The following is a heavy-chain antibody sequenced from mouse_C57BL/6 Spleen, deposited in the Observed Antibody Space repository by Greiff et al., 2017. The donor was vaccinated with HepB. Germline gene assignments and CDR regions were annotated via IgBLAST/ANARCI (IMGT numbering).Heavy chain of an antibody. CDR3: ARRKDYDYHYAMDY. Sequence: EVQLVESGGGLVQPGGSLKLSCAASGFTFSDYYMYWVRQTPEKRLEWVAYISNGGGSTYYPDTVKGRFTISRDNAKNTLYLQMSRLKSEDTAMYYCARRKDYDYHYAMDYWGQGTSVTVSS. V-gene: IGHV5-12*01. CDR1: GFTFSDYY. CDR2: ISNGGGST. D-gene: IGHD2-4*01. J-gene: IGHJ4*01.